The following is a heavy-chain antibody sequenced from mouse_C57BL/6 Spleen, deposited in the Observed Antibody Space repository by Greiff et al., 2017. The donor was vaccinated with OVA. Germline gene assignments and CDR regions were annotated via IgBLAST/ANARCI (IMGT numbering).Heavy chain of an antibody. J-gene: IGHJ2*01. V-gene: IGHV5-17*01. CDR3: ARPSYDYPYYFDY. Sequence: EVKVEESGGGLVKPGGSLKLSCAASGFTFSDYGMHWVRQAPEKGLEWVAYISSGSSTIYYADTVKGRFTISRDNAKNTLFLQMTSLRSEDTAMYYCARPSYDYPYYFDYWGQGTTLTVSS. CDR2: ISSGSSTI. CDR1: GFTFSDYG. D-gene: IGHD2-4*01.